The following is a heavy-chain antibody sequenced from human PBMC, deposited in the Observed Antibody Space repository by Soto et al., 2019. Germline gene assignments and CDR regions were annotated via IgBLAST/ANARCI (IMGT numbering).Heavy chain of an antibody. D-gene: IGHD5-18*01. J-gene: IGHJ4*02. Sequence: GGSLRLSCAASGFAFSSSGMNWVRQAPGKGLEWLSYINSNGGNIYSADAVKGRFITSRDNARNALFLQMNNLRDEDTAVYYCTKDRNTAFDFWGQGTLVTAS. CDR1: GFAFSSSG. V-gene: IGHV3-48*02. CDR3: TKDRNTAFDF. CDR2: INSNGGNI.